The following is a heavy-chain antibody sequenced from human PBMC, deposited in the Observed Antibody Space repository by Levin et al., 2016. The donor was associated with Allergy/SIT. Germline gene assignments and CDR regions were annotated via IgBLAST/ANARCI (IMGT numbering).Heavy chain of an antibody. V-gene: IGHV4-61*01. D-gene: IGHD3-16*01. Sequence: SETLSLTCTVSGGSVSSGSYYWSWIRQPPGKGLEWIGYIYYSGSTNYNPSLKSRVTISVDTSKNQFSLKLSSVTAADTAVYYCARGPSETYVGPGFDPWGQGTLVTVSS. CDR1: GGSVSSGSYY. CDR3: ARGPSETYVGPGFDP. J-gene: IGHJ5*02. CDR2: IYYSGST.